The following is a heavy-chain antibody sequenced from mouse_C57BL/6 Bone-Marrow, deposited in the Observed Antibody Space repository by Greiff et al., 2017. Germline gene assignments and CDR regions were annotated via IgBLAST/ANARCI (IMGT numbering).Heavy chain of an antibody. CDR2: INPNSGST. CDR1: GYTFTSYW. D-gene: IGHD1-1*01. CDR3: AREDYYGNMDY. J-gene: IGHJ4*01. Sequence: QVQLQQPGAELVKPGASVKLSCKASGYTFTSYWMHWVKQRPGQGLAWIGMINPNSGSTNYNEKFKSKATLTVDKSSSTAYMQLSRRTSEDSAVYYCAREDYYGNMDYWGQGTSVTVSS. V-gene: IGHV1-64*01.